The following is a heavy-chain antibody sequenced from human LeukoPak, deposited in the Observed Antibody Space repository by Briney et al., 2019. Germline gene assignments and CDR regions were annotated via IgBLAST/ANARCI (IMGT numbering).Heavy chain of an antibody. J-gene: IGHJ4*02. CDR1: DGSISTTSYY. V-gene: IGHV4-39*01. D-gene: IGHD3-3*01. Sequence: SETLSLTCTVSDGSISTTSYYWGWIRQPPGKGLEWIGNIYYSGSTFYNPSFKSRVTISVDTSKNQFSLKVNSMTAADTAVYFCARRTWCGPHYFDYWGQGTLVTVSS. CDR3: ARRTWCGPHYFDY. CDR2: IYYSGST.